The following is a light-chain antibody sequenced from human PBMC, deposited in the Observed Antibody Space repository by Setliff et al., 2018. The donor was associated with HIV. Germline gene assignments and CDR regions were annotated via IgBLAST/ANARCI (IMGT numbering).Light chain of an antibody. J-gene: IGLJ3*02. CDR3: SSYAGYGTWM. CDR1: SSDVGGYNL. CDR2: EVT. V-gene: IGLV2-23*02. Sequence: QSVLTQPASVSGSPGQSITISCTGTSSDVGGYNLVSWYQQHPGKASKLMIYEVTKRPSGISDRFSGSKSGYTASLTISGLQAEDESDYYCSSYAGYGTWMFGGGTKVTVL.